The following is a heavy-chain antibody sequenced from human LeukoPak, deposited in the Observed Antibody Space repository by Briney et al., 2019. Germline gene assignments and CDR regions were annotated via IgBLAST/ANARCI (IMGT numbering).Heavy chain of an antibody. D-gene: IGHD3-3*01. CDR3: AKGGIDFWSGYYFSY. V-gene: IGHV3-20*04. J-gene: IGHJ4*02. Sequence: GGSLRLSCAASGFTFDDYGMSWVRQAPGKGLEWVSGINWNGGSTGYADSVKGRFTISRDNSKNTLYLQMNSLRAEDTAVYYCAKGGIDFWSGYYFSYWGQGTLVTVSS. CDR1: GFTFDDYG. CDR2: INWNGGST.